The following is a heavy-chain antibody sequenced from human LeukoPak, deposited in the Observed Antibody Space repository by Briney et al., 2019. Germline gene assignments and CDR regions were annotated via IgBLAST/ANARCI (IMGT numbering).Heavy chain of an antibody. CDR1: GFTFSNYA. D-gene: IGHD3-3*01. J-gene: IGHJ4*02. Sequence: GGSLRLSCAASGFTFSNYAMSWVRQAPGKGLEWVSGITGSGGSTYYADSVKGRFTISRDNSKNTLYLQMNSLRAEDTAIYYCARDERLLSFLKWGQGTLVTVSS. CDR2: ITGSGGST. V-gene: IGHV3-23*01. CDR3: ARDERLLSFLK.